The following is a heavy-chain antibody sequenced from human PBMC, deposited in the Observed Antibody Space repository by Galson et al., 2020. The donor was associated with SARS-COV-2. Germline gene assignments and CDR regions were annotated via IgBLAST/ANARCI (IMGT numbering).Heavy chain of an antibody. CDR1: GFTFSSYG. D-gene: IGHD6-13*01. V-gene: IGHV3-33*01. Sequence: GESLKISCAASGFTFSSYGMHWVRQAPGKGLEWVAVIWYDGSNKYYADSVKGRFTISRDNSKNTLYLQMNSLRAEDTAVYYCAREGLVLVLGYGMDVWGQGTTVTVSS. CDR3: AREGLVLVLGYGMDV. J-gene: IGHJ6*02. CDR2: IWYDGSNK.